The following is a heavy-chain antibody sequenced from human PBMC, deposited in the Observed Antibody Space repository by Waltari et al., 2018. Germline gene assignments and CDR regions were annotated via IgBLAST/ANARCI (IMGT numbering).Heavy chain of an antibody. Sequence: QVQLVQSGAEVKKPGASVKVSCKASGYTFTSYAMHWVRQAPGQRLEWMGWINAGNGNTKYSQKFQGRVTITRDTSASTAYMELSSLRSEDTAVYYCASRRVRGKQWLDWFDPWGQGTLVTVSS. J-gene: IGHJ5*02. CDR1: GYTFTSYA. D-gene: IGHD6-19*01. CDR2: INAGNGNT. V-gene: IGHV1-3*01. CDR3: ASRRVRGKQWLDWFDP.